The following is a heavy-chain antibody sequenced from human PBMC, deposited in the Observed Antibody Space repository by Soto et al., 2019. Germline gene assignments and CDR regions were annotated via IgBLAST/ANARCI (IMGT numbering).Heavy chain of an antibody. Sequence: SETLSLTCTVSGGSVSSGSYYWSWIRQPPGKGLEWIGYIYYSGSTNYNPSLKSRVTISVDTSKNQFSLKLSSVTAADTAVYYCARDRALRFLEWLDGGMDVWGQGTTVTVSS. CDR1: GGSVSSGSYY. J-gene: IGHJ6*02. V-gene: IGHV4-61*01. CDR2: IYYSGST. D-gene: IGHD3-3*01. CDR3: ARDRALRFLEWLDGGMDV.